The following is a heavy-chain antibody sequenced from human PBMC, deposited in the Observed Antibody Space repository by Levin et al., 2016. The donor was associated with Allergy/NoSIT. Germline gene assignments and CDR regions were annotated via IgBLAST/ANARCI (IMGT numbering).Heavy chain of an antibody. CDR3: AKDWLERGAWSYNWFDP. V-gene: IGHV3-23*01. J-gene: IGHJ5*02. D-gene: IGHD6-19*01. CDR1: GFIFSNYA. Sequence: GESLKISCAVSGFIFSNYAMSWVRQAPGKGLEWVSVISGTGGSTYYADSVKGRFTISRDNSKNTLYLQMNSLRAEDTAVYYCAKDWLERGAWSYNWFDPWGQGTLVTVSS. CDR2: ISGTGGST.